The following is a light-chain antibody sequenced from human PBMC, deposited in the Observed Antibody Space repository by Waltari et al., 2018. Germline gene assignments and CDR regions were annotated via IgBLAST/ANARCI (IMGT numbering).Light chain of an antibody. CDR3: MIFHGNAWV. CDR2: YKSEPDK. V-gene: IGLV5-45*03. J-gene: IGLJ2*01. CDR1: SGINVGAYR. Sequence: QAVLTQPSSLSASPGASASLTCTLRSGINVGAYRIYWYQQKPGSPPQYLLRYKSEPDKGLVSGVPSRFSGSKDASANAGILLISGLQSDDEADYYCMIFHGNAWVFGGGTKLTVL.